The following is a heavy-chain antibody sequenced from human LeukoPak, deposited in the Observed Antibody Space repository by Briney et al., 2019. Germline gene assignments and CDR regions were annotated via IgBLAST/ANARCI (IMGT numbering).Heavy chain of an antibody. CDR2: MNQEGSEK. J-gene: IGHJ6*02. V-gene: IGHV3-7*01. CDR1: GFTFSESW. CDR3: ATYTHWVAGDV. Sequence: GGSLRLSCAASGFTFSESWIRWVRQAPGKGREWVANMNQEGSEKDYVDSVKGRFTISRDNARESLYLQMSSLRAEDTAVYYCATYTHWVAGDVWGHGTTVTVSS. D-gene: IGHD3-16*01.